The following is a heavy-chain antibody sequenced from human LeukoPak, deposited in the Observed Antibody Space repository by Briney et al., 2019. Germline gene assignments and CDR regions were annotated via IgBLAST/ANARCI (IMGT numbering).Heavy chain of an antibody. Sequence: SETLSLTCAVYGGSFSGYYWSWIRQPPGKGLEWIGEINHSGSTNYNTSLKSRVTISVDTSKNQFSLKLSSVTAADTAVYYCARVRTGTGKAVGKGPIDYWGQGTLVTVSS. CDR1: GGSFSGYY. J-gene: IGHJ4*02. D-gene: IGHD1-1*01. CDR3: ARVRTGTGKAVGKGPIDY. V-gene: IGHV4-34*01. CDR2: INHSGST.